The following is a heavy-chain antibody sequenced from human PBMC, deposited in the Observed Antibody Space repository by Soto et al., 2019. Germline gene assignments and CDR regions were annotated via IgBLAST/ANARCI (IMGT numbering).Heavy chain of an antibody. D-gene: IGHD1-26*01. J-gene: IGHJ4*02. Sequence: ESGPTLVNPTQTLTLTCTFSGFSLSTSGVGVGWIRQPPGKALEWLALIYWNDDKRYSPSLKSRLTITMDTSKNQVVLTMTNMDPVDTATYYCAHRRSELVGATTHFDYWGQGTLVTVSS. CDR3: AHRRSELVGATTHFDY. V-gene: IGHV2-5*01. CDR1: GFSLSTSGVG. CDR2: IYWNDDK.